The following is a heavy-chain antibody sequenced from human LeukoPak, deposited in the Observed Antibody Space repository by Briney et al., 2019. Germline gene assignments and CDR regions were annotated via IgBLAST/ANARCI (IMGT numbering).Heavy chain of an antibody. V-gene: IGHV3-23*01. CDR2: ISGRGASK. CDR3: ARDRRQFDY. CDR1: GLTFNNYA. Sequence: QAGGSLRLSCAVSGLTFNNYAMSWVRQAPGKGLEWVSGISGRGASKYYADSVKGRFTISRDNSKNTLFLQMNSLRTEDTAVYYCARDRRQFDYWGQGTLVTVSS. J-gene: IGHJ4*02.